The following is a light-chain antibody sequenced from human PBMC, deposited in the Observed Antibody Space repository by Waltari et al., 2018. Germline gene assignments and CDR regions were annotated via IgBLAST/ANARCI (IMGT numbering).Light chain of an antibody. CDR2: EDI. V-gene: IGLV3-10*01. J-gene: IGLJ3*02. CDR1: ALPKNY. Sequence: SYELTQPPSVSVSPAQTATITCTGDALPKNYAYWYQQKSGQAPVLVIYEDIKRPAGIPERRSGSSSGTMATLTISGAQVEDEADYYCFSIDSSGNYRVFGGGTKLTVL. CDR3: FSIDSSGNYRV.